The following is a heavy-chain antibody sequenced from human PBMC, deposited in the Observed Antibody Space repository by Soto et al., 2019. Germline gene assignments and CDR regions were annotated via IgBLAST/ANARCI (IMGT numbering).Heavy chain of an antibody. D-gene: IGHD2-21*02. V-gene: IGHV2-5*02. CDR2: IYWDGDR. CDR1: GFSLSTGGMG. Sequence: QITLKESGPTLVKPTQTLTLTCTFSGFSLSTGGMGVGWIRQPPGKALEWLALIYWDGDRRYRPSLMSRLTIAKDTSKNEVVLTMTNMDPVDTATYYCVHSRCGGDWLQSHSSHYYYAMVIWGQGTTVTVSS. J-gene: IGHJ6*02. CDR3: VHSRCGGDWLQSHSSHYYYAMVI.